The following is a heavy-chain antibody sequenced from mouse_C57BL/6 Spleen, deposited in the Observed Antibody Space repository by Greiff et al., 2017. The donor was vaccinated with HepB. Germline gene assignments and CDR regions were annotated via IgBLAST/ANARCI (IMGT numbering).Heavy chain of an antibody. CDR2: IYPGSGNT. CDR1: GYTFTDYY. Sequence: QVQLKESGAELVRPGASVKLSCKASGYTFTDYYINWVKQRPGQGLEWIARIYPGSGNTYYNEKFKGKATLTAEKSSSTAYMQLSSLTSEDSAVYFCARNGCGRTRDYWGQGATLTVSS. D-gene: IGHD1-1*01. J-gene: IGHJ2*01. V-gene: IGHV1-76*01. CDR3: ARNGCGRTRDY.